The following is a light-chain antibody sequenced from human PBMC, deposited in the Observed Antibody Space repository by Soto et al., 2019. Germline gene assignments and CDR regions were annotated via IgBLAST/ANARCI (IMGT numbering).Light chain of an antibody. CDR2: AAS. Sequence: DIQMTQSPSPLSASVGDRVTITCRASQGISSDLGWYQQKPGQAPKRLIYAASSMESGVPARFSGSGSGTEFTLTISSLQPEDFAAYYCLQHNSYPWTFGQGTKVDIK. CDR1: QGISSD. J-gene: IGKJ1*01. V-gene: IGKV1-17*01. CDR3: LQHNSYPWT.